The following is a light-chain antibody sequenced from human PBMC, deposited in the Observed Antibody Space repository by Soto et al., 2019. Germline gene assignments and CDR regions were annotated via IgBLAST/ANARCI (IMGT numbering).Light chain of an antibody. Sequence: PVTLSMSPGERATLSYRASQTISRSLAWYQQKPGQAPRRLIYDAATRATGIPARFSASGSGTELSLTISSLLYAEFALCYCCQYYACPPKTLGQGTKVDIK. CDR2: DAA. J-gene: IGKJ1*01. V-gene: IGKV3-15*01. CDR3: CQYYACPPKT. CDR1: QTISRS.